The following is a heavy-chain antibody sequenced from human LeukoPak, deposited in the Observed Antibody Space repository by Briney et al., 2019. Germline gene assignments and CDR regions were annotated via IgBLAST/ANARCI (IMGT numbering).Heavy chain of an antibody. J-gene: IGHJ4*02. CDR3: ARDLGPGYSSTWGYDY. CDR1: GFTFSSYE. D-gene: IGHD6-13*01. Sequence: PGGSLRLSCAASGFTFSSYEMNWVRQAPGEGLEWVSYISSSGSTIYYADSVKGRFTISRHNAKNSLYLQMSSLGAEDTAIYYCARDLGPGYSSTWGYDYWGQGSVVTVSS. CDR2: ISSSGSTI. V-gene: IGHV3-48*03.